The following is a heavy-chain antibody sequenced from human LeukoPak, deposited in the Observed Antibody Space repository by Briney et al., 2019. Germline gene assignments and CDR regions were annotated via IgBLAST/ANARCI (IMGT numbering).Heavy chain of an antibody. V-gene: IGHV7-4-1*02. CDR1: GYTFTSYA. CDR2: INTNTGNP. D-gene: IGHD2-15*01. Sequence: ASVKVSCKASGYTFTSYAMNWVRQAPGQGLEWMGWINTNTGNPTYAQGFTGRFVFSLDTSVSTAYLQISSLKAEDTAVYYCARMYCSGGSCYGDDYWGQGTLVTVSS. J-gene: IGHJ4*02. CDR3: ARMYCSGGSCYGDDY.